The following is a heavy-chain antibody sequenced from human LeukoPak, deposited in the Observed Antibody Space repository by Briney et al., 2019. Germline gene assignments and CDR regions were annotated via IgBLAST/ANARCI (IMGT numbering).Heavy chain of an antibody. CDR3: ARAGGYYYDSSAYYMDV. D-gene: IGHD3-22*01. J-gene: IGHJ6*03. V-gene: IGHV3-7*01. Sequence: QDGSEKNYVDSVNGRFTISRDNAKNSLYLQMNSLRAEDTAVYYCARAGGYYYDSSAYYMDVWGKGTTVTVSS. CDR2: QDGSEK.